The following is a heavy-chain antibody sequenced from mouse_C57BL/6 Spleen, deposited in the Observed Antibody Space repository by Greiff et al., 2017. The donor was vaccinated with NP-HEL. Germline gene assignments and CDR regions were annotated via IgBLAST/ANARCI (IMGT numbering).Heavy chain of an antibody. CDR3: ARYDGYYAFYYAMDY. Sequence: QLQESGPELVKPGASVKISCKASGYSFTDYNMNWVKQSNGKSLEWIGVINPNYGTTSYNQKFKGRATLTVDQSSSTAYMQLNSLTSEDSAVYYCARYDGYYAFYYAMDYWGQGTSVTVSS. D-gene: IGHD2-3*01. V-gene: IGHV1-39*01. CDR2: INPNYGTT. CDR1: GYSFTDYN. J-gene: IGHJ4*01.